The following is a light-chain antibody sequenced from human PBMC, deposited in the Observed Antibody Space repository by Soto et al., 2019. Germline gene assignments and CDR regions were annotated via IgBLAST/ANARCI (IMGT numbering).Light chain of an antibody. Sequence: QTVVTQPPSASGTPGQRVTISCSGSSSNIGTNYVYWYQHLPGTAPKLVVYDNDRRPSGIPGRFSGSKSGTSATLVITGLQTGDEADYYCGTWDDRLDGNYVFGTGTKLTVL. CDR2: DND. CDR1: SSNIGTNY. J-gene: IGLJ1*01. CDR3: GTWDDRLDGNYV. V-gene: IGLV1-51*01.